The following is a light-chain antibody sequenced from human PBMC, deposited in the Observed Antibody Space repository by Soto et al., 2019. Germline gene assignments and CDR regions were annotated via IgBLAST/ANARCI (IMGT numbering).Light chain of an antibody. J-gene: IGLJ2*01. CDR3: ATWDSSLSAHVV. V-gene: IGLV1-51*01. CDR2: DNN. Sequence: QSVLTQPPSVSATPGQKVTISCSGSSSNIGNNYVSWYQQFPGTAPKVLIYDNNKRPSGIPDRFSGSKSGTSATLGITGLQTGDEADYYCATWDSSLSAHVVFGGGPKLTVL. CDR1: SSNIGNNY.